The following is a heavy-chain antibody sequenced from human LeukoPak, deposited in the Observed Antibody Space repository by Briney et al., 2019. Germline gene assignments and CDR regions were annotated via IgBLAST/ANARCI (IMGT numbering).Heavy chain of an antibody. V-gene: IGHV3-74*01. CDR2: IYTDGSRT. CDR3: ARGDHVGYFLDY. Sequence: PGGSLRLSCAASGFTFSGYLMHWVRQAPGKRLVWVSRIYTDGSRTNYADSVWGRFTISRDNAKNTLYLQLDSLRAEDTAVYYCARGDHVGYFLDYWGQGTLVTVSS. CDR1: GFTFSGYL. D-gene: IGHD1-26*01. J-gene: IGHJ4*02.